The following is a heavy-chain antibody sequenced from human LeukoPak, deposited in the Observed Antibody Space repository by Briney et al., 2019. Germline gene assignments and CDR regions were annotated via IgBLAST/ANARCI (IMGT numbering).Heavy chain of an antibody. J-gene: IGHJ4*02. V-gene: IGHV1-46*01. D-gene: IGHD4-23*01. Sequence: GASVKVSCKASGYTFTRYYIHWVRQAPGQGLEWMGTINPSGDSTSYAQKFQCRVTMTRDTSTSTVYMELSSLTSEDTAVYYCARAPGYGGNSDYWGQGTLVTVSS. CDR1: GYTFTRYY. CDR2: INPSGDST. CDR3: ARAPGYGGNSDY.